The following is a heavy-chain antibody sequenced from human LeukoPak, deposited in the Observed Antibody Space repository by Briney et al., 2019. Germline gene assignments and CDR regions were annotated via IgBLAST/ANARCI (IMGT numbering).Heavy chain of an antibody. D-gene: IGHD5/OR15-5a*01. V-gene: IGHV1-69*13. CDR3: AIYERGYFDY. Sequence: SVKLSCTASGGAFSSYAISWVRQAPGQGLEWMGGIIPIFGTANYAQKFQGRVTITADESTSTAYMELSSLRSEDTAVYYCAIYERGYFDYWGQGTLVTVSS. J-gene: IGHJ4*02. CDR2: IIPIFGTA. CDR1: GGAFSSYA.